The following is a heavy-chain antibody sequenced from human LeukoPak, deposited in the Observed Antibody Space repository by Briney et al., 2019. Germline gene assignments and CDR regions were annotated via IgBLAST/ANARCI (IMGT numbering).Heavy chain of an antibody. CDR2: INQSGSS. J-gene: IGHJ3*02. CDR3: ASIHQVRGSDTFDT. CDR1: GGSFSDYF. V-gene: IGHV4-34*01. D-gene: IGHD3-10*01. Sequence: KPSETLSLTCAVYGGSFSDYFWSWVRQPPGRGLEWIGEINQSGSSTYNPSLKSRVTMSVDTSKNQLSLKMTSVTAADTAVYYCASIHQVRGSDTFDTWGQGTMVTVS.